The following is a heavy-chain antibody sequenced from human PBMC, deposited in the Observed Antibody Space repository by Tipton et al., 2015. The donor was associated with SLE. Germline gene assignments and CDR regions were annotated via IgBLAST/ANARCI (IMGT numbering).Heavy chain of an antibody. CDR2: ISTSGGTI. D-gene: IGHD1-26*01. V-gene: IGHV3-11*04. CDR3: ARRGVGKGMD. J-gene: IGHJ4*02. CDR1: GFTFSDYY. Sequence: AVSGFTFSDYYMTWIRQAPGKGLEWLSYISTSGGTIYYADSVKGRFTISRDNARNSLYLQMNSLRVEDTGVYYCARRGVGKGMDWGQGTLVTVSS.